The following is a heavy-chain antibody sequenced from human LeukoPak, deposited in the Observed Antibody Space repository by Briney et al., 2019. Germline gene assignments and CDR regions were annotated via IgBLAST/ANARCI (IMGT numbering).Heavy chain of an antibody. Sequence: GRSLRHSCASSGFTFSNYAMHWVRQAPCKGLERVSVISYDGSNKYYADSVKGRFTISRDNSKNTLYLQMNSLRAEDTAVYYCARDVLLWFGESKRKPSYYYSMDVWGKGTTVTVSS. J-gene: IGHJ6*03. V-gene: IGHV3-30*01. CDR3: ARDVLLWFGESKRKPSYYYSMDV. D-gene: IGHD3-10*01. CDR1: GFTFSNYA. CDR2: ISYDGSNK.